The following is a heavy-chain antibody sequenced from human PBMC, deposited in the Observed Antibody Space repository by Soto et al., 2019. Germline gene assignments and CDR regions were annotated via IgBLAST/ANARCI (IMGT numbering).Heavy chain of an antibody. D-gene: IGHD3-16*01. V-gene: IGHV1-2*04. J-gene: IGHJ5*02. CDR2: IHPHSGAT. CDR3: VRESGGPTYGWFDP. CDR1: GYTFTGNY. Sequence: QVQLVQSGAEVKKPGASVKVSCEATGYTFTGNYLHWVRQAPGQGLEWMGWIHPHSGATKYAQKFQGWVTMTRDTSISTAYLDLSSLKPNDTAVYYCVRESGGPTYGWFDPWGQGTLVTVSS.